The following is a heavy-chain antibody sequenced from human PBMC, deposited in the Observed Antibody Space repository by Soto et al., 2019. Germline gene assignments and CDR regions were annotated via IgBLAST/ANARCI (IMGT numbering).Heavy chain of an antibody. J-gene: IGHJ6*02. CDR2: IGSSSTNT. CDR3: ARDGDKHCSAGSCYSGYYYYAMDA. Sequence: GGSLRLSCSASGFTFSDYYMSWIRQAPGKGLEWVSYIGSSSTNTKYADSVKGRFTISRDNAKNSLYLQMNSLTAEDTAVYYCARDGDKHCSAGSCYSGYYYYAMDAWGQGATSTVSS. CDR1: GFTFSDYY. V-gene: IGHV3-11*06. D-gene: IGHD2-15*01.